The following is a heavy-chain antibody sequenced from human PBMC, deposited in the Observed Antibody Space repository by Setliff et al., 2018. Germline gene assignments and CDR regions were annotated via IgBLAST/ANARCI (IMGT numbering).Heavy chain of an antibody. CDR3: ARDLLGGFGC. CDR2: INHSGST. CDR1: GGSFSTYY. D-gene: IGHD3-16*01. Sequence: SETLSLTCAVYGGSFSTYYWIWIRQPPGKGLEWIGEINHSGSTNYNPSLKSRVTISVDTSKSQFSLKLSSVTAADTAVYYCARDLLGGFGCWGQGTLVTVSS. V-gene: IGHV4-34*01. J-gene: IGHJ4*02.